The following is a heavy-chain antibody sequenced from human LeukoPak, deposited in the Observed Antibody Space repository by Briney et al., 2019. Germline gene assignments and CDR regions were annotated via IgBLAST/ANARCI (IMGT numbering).Heavy chain of an antibody. CDR2: IYYSGST. CDR1: GGSISSYY. Sequence: PSETLSLTCTVSGGSISSYYWSWIRQPPGKGLEWIGYIYYSGSTNYNPSLKSRVTISVDTSKNQFSLKLSSVTAADTAVYYCARAYGDYRYYYYYMDVWGKGTTVTVSS. D-gene: IGHD4-17*01. J-gene: IGHJ6*03. V-gene: IGHV4-59*12. CDR3: ARAYGDYRYYYYYMDV.